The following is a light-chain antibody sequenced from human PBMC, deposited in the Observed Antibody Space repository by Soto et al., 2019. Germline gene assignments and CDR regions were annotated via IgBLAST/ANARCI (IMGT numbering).Light chain of an antibody. CDR1: QRISNS. CDR3: QQYISYPRT. Sequence: DIQMTPSPSTLSASVGDRVTITCRASQRISNSLAWYQQKPGKAPKLLIYDAFNLVVRVPSRLSGSGSGTEVTLTISIRQPDDFATYYCQQYISYPRTFGQETKVELK. J-gene: IGKJ1*01. CDR2: DAF. V-gene: IGKV1-5*01.